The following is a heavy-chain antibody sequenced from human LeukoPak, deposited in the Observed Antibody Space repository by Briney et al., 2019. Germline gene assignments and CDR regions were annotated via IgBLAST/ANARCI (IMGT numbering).Heavy chain of an antibody. D-gene: IGHD2-15*01. CDR2: INPNSGGT. V-gene: IGHV1-2*02. CDR1: GYTFTGYY. J-gene: IGHJ4*02. CDR3: ARDRIGGSCMYYFDY. Sequence: ASVKVSCKASGYTFTGYYMHRVRQAPGQGLEWMGWINPNSGGTNYAQKFQGRVTMTSDTAISTAYMELSRLRSDDTAVYYCARDRIGGSCMYYFDYWGQGTLVTVSS.